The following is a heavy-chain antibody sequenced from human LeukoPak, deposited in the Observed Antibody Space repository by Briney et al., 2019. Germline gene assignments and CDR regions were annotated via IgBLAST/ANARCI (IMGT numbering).Heavy chain of an antibody. J-gene: IGHJ4*02. D-gene: IGHD1-26*01. V-gene: IGHV1-2*02. Sequence: ASVKVSCKASGYSFTGYYMHWVRQAPGQGLEWMAWINPNSGDTNFAQKFQGRVTMTRDTSISTVYMELSSLRSEDTAVYYCAVGSGSYGWMFDYWGQGTLVTVSS. CDR3: AVGSGSYGWMFDY. CDR1: GYSFTGYY. CDR2: INPNSGDT.